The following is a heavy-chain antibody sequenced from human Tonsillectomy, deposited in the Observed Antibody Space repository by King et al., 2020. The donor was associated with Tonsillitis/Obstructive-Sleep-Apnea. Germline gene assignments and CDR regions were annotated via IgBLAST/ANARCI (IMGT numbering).Heavy chain of an antibody. J-gene: IGHJ6*03. Sequence: QLVQSGPEVKKPGTSVKVSCKASGFTFRSSAVQWVRQARGERLAWIGWIVVGSGNTDYAQEFQERVTFTRSLSTSTAYMELTSLRSDDTAVYYCSASSVEEGLDYYYRDVWGKGTTVTVSS. V-gene: IGHV1-58*01. CDR3: SASSVEEGLDYYYRDV. D-gene: IGHD6-19*01. CDR2: IVVGSGNT. CDR1: GFTFRSSA.